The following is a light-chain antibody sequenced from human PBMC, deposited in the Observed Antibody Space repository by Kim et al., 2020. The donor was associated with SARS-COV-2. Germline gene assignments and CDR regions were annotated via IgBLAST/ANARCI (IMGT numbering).Light chain of an antibody. J-gene: IGLJ3*02. CDR1: SNNVGNQG. Sequence: LTQPPSVSKGLRQTATLTCTGNSNNVGNQGAAWLQQHQGHPPKLLSYRNNNRPSGISERLSASRSGNTASLTITGLQPEDEAYYYCSAWDSSLSAWVFGGGTKLTVL. CDR3: SAWDSSLSAWV. CDR2: RNN. V-gene: IGLV10-54*01.